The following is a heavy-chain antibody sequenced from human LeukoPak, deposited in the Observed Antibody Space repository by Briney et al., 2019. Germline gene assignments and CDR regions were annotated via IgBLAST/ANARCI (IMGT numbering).Heavy chain of an antibody. Sequence: SETLSLTCTVSGGSISSYYWSWIREPPGKGLEWIGYIYYSGSTNYNPSLKSRVTISVDTSKKQFSLKLSSVTAADTAVYYCARGVWSLDYWGQGTLVTVSS. J-gene: IGHJ4*02. CDR2: IYYSGST. V-gene: IGHV4-59*01. D-gene: IGHD2-21*01. CDR1: GGSISSYY. CDR3: ARGVWSLDY.